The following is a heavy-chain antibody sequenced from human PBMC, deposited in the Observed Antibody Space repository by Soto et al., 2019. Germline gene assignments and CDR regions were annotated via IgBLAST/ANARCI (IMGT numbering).Heavy chain of an antibody. CDR2: IYATGTT. V-gene: IGHV4-4*07. J-gene: IGHJ5*02. Sequence: QGQLQESGPGLVKPSENLSLTCTVSGASISGFYWSWIRKSAGKGLEWIGRIYATGTTDYNPSLKSRVMMSVDTSKKQFSLKLRSVTAADTAVYYCVRDGTKTLRDWFDPWGQGISVTVSS. CDR3: VRDGTKTLRDWFDP. CDR1: GASISGFY. D-gene: IGHD1-1*01.